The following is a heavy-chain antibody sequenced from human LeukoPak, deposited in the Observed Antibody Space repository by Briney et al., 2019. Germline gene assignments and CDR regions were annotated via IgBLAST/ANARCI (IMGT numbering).Heavy chain of an antibody. CDR2: INSDGSTT. V-gene: IGHV3-74*01. D-gene: IGHD2-8*02. CDR3: ARGTGYFLFDY. CDR1: RFSFSIYW. Sequence: GGSLRLSCAASRFSFSIYWMHWVRQAPGKGLVWVSRINSDGSTTTYADSVKGRFTISRDNAKDTLYVQMNSLRAEDTAVYYCARGTGYFLFDYWGQGTLVTVSS. J-gene: IGHJ4*02.